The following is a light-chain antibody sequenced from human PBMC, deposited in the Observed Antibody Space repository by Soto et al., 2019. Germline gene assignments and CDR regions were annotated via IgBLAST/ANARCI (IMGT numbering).Light chain of an antibody. CDR1: SSNIGDNY. CDR2: DNN. Sequence: QSVLTQPPSVSAAPGQKVTISCSGSSSNIGDNYVSWYQQLPGTAPKLLIYDNNERPSGVPDRFSGSKFGTSATLGITGLQTGDEADYCCGTWDSSLSAVVFGGGTKLTV. J-gene: IGLJ2*01. CDR3: GTWDSSLSAVV. V-gene: IGLV1-51*01.